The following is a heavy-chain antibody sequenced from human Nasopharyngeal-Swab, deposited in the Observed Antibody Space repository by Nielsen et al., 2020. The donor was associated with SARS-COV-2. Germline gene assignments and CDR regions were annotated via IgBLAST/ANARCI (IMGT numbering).Heavy chain of an antibody. V-gene: IGHV3-73*01. CDR3: TTDYYFDY. CDR1: GFVFSGSA. CDR2: IGDKAHNYAT. D-gene: IGHD4/OR15-4a*01. J-gene: IGHJ4*02. Sequence: GGSLRLSRAASGFVFSGSAIHWVRQASGKGLEWVGRIGDKAHNYATTYAASVKGRFTISRDDSKNTAFLQMDSLNTEDTALYYCTTDYYFDYWGQGTLVTVSS.